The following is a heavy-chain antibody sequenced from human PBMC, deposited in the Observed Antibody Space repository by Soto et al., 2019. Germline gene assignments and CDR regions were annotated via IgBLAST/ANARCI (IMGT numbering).Heavy chain of an antibody. D-gene: IGHD4-17*01. CDR2: VYYSANT. V-gene: IGHV4-31*03. Sequence: QVQLQESGPGLVKPSETLSLSCTVSGVSLNSGNYYWSWIRQHPAKGLEWIGYVYYSANTFYNLSLRTRVTLSSDTSKNQFSLQLTSVTAADTGVYYCARGFGDFDGNFYYYGMDVWGQGTTVTVSS. CDR3: ARGFGDFDGNFYYYGMDV. CDR1: GVSLNSGNYY. J-gene: IGHJ6*02.